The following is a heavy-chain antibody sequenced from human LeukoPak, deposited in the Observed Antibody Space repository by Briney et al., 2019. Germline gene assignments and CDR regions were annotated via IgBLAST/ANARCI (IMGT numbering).Heavy chain of an antibody. Sequence: GGSLRLSCAASGFTFNTYSMHWVRQTPGKGLEWVAVISSDENNKYYPDSVKGRFTISRDNSKNTLYLQMNSLRAEDTAVYYCAKPERITMVRGVIISSPDYWGQGTLVTVSS. J-gene: IGHJ4*02. CDR1: GFTFNTYS. D-gene: IGHD3-10*01. V-gene: IGHV3-30-3*02. CDR3: AKPERITMVRGVIISSPDY. CDR2: ISSDENNK.